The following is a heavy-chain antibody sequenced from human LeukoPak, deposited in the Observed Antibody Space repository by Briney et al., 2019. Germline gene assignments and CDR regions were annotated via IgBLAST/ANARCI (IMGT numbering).Heavy chain of an antibody. Sequence: SETLSLTCAVYGGSFSGYYWSWIRQPPGKGLEWIGEINHSGSTNQNPSLKSRVTISVDTSKNQFSLRLSSVTAADTAVYYCARHVRGHDYVWGSYPSPFAYWGQGTLVTVSS. V-gene: IGHV4-34*01. CDR1: GGSFSGYY. CDR3: ARHVRGHDYVWGSYPSPFAY. CDR2: INHSGST. J-gene: IGHJ4*02. D-gene: IGHD3-16*02.